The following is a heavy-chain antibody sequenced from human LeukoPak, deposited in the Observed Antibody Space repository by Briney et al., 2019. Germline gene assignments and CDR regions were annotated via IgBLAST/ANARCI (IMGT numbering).Heavy chain of an antibody. CDR2: ISYDGSNK. Sequence: GRSLRLSCAASGFTFSSYGMHWVRQAPGKGLEWVAVISYDGSNKYYVDSVKGRFTISRDNSKNTLYLQMNSLRAEDTAVYYCAKDHIWGYGYYFDYWGQGTLVTVSS. D-gene: IGHD2-15*01. CDR1: GFTFSSYG. J-gene: IGHJ4*02. V-gene: IGHV3-30*18. CDR3: AKDHIWGYGYYFDY.